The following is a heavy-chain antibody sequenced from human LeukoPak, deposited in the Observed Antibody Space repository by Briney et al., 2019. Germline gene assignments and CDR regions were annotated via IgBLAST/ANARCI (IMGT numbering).Heavy chain of an antibody. J-gene: IGHJ4*02. D-gene: IGHD3-10*01. Sequence: SVKVSCTASGYTFTGYYMHWVRQAPGQGLEWMGWINPNSGGTNYAQKFQGRVTMTRDTSISTAYMELSRLRSDDTAVYYCARVFYYGSGSHNFDYWGQGTLVTVSS. CDR2: INPNSGGT. CDR3: ARVFYYGSGSHNFDY. CDR1: GYTFTGYY. V-gene: IGHV1-2*02.